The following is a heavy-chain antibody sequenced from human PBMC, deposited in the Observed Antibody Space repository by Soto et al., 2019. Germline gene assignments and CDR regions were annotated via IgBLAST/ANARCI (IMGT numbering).Heavy chain of an antibody. J-gene: IGHJ6*02. CDR3: ARGKSHSGSYKIYYYYGMDV. CDR2: INSDGSST. V-gene: IGHV3-74*01. Sequence: PGGSLRLSCAASGFTFSSYWMHWVRQAPGKGLVWVSRINSDGSSTSYADSVKGRFTISRDNAKNTLYLQMNSLRAEDTAVYYCARGKSHSGSYKIYYYYGMDVWGQGTTVTVSS. D-gene: IGHD1-26*01. CDR1: GFTFSSYW.